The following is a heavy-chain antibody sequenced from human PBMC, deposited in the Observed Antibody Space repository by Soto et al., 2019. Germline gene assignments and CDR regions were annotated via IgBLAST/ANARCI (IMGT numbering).Heavy chain of an antibody. Sequence: GGSLRLSCAASGFTFSSYWMHWVRQAPGKGLVWVSRINSDGSSTSYADSVKGRFTISSDNAKNTLYLQMNSLRAEDTAVYYCARDRDYGSSGEYYFGYYYYYGMDVWGQGTKVTVAS. J-gene: IGHJ6*02. V-gene: IGHV3-74*01. CDR3: ARDRDYGSSGEYYFGYYYYYGMDV. D-gene: IGHD3-22*01. CDR2: INSDGSST. CDR1: GFTFSSYW.